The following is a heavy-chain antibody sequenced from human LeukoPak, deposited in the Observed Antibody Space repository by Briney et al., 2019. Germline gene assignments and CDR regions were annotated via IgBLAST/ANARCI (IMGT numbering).Heavy chain of an antibody. J-gene: IGHJ4*02. CDR2: ISWDGGST. Sequence: PGGSLRLSCAVSGFTFDDYAMHWVRQAPGKGLEWVSLISWDGGSTYYADSVKGRFTISRDNSKNSLYLQMNSLRAEDTALYYCAKDFPYSSTRGGFEYWGQGTLVTVSS. D-gene: IGHD6-13*01. V-gene: IGHV3-43D*03. CDR3: AKDFPYSSTRGGFEY. CDR1: GFTFDDYA.